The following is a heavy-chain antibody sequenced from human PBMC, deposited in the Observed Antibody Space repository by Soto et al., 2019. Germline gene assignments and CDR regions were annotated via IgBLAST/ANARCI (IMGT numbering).Heavy chain of an antibody. CDR2: ISSSGSTI. D-gene: IGHD6-6*01. J-gene: IGHJ3*02. CDR1: GFTFSSYE. Sequence: GGSLRLSCAASGFTFSSYEMNWVRQAPGKGLEWVSYISSSGSTIYYADSVKGRFTITRDNTKNSLYLQMNSLRAEDTAVYYWARDEYSSSSYAFDIWGQGTMVTVSS. V-gene: IGHV3-48*03. CDR3: ARDEYSSSSYAFDI.